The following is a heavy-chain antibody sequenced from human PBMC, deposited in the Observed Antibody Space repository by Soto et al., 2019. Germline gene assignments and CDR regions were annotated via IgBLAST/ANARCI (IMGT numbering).Heavy chain of an antibody. D-gene: IGHD6-19*01. CDR2: INAGNGNT. V-gene: IGHV1-3*01. J-gene: IGHJ4*02. Sequence: QVQLVQSGAEVKKPGASVKVSCKASGYTFTSYAMHWVRQAPGQRLEWMGWINAGNGNTKYSQKFQGRVTITRDTSASTAYMELSSLRSEETAVYYCAREGAGIDYWGQGTLVTVSS. CDR3: AREGAGIDY. CDR1: GYTFTSYA.